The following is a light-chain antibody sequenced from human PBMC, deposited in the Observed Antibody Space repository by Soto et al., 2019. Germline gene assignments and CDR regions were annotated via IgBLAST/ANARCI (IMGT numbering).Light chain of an antibody. CDR1: QNIKNL. V-gene: IGKV3-15*01. J-gene: IGKJ5*01. Sequence: TQSPATLSVSPGEGAPLSCRASQNIKNLLAWYQQRPCQSPRLLFYAASNRATGVPARFSGSGSGTDFTLAISSLQSEDSAVYYGQQYNNWPTITFGQGTRLEIK. CDR2: AAS. CDR3: QQYNNWPTIT.